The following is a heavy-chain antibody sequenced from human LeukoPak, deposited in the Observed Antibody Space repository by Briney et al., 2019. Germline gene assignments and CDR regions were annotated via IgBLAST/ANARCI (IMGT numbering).Heavy chain of an antibody. Sequence: GGSLRLSCAASGFTFSSYGMHWVRQAPGKGLEWVAVISYDGSNKYYADSVKGRFTISRDNSKNTLYLQMNSLRTEDTAVYYCAKDQRSWTTVTFYNFDYWGQGTLVTVSS. J-gene: IGHJ4*02. CDR3: AKDQRSWTTVTFYNFDY. V-gene: IGHV3-30*18. CDR1: GFTFSSYG. CDR2: ISYDGSNK. D-gene: IGHD4-17*01.